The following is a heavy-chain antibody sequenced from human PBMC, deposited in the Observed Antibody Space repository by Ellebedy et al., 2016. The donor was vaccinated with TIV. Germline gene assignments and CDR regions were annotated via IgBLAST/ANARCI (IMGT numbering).Heavy chain of an antibody. CDR2: ITGLGNNA. D-gene: IGHD5-18*01. CDR1: GFTFDSYA. CDR3: AKRRGYNYDDHAFDI. Sequence: GESLKISCAASGFTFDSYAMTWVRQAPGRGLEWVSSITGLGNNAYYADSVKGQFSISRDNSKNTLYLQMNSLRVEDTAVYYCAKRRGYNYDDHAFDIWGQGTVVTVSS. J-gene: IGHJ3*02. V-gene: IGHV3-23*01.